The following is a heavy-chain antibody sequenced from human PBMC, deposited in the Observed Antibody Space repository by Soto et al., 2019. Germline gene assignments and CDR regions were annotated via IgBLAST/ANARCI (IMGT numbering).Heavy chain of an antibody. Sequence: QVQLVQSGAEGKKPKSSVKFSCKAPGGTLSTYPIIWFRRAPGQGLEWMGGFIPMFGTANYAQRFQDRVTITADESTNTVYMELSSLRSEDTAVYFCASGIQLWLRRINNGYSGWGQGTLVTVSS. CDR1: GGTLSTYP. CDR3: ASGIQLWLRRINNGYSG. D-gene: IGHD5-18*01. J-gene: IGHJ4*02. CDR2: FIPMFGTA. V-gene: IGHV1-69*12.